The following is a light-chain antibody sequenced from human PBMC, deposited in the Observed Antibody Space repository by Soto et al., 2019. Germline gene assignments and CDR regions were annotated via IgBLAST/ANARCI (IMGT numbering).Light chain of an antibody. Sequence: DIQLTQSPFFLSASVGDRVTIACRASQDIKSYLAWYQQKPGKAPKLLIYPASTLQSGVPSRFSGSGSGTEFTLTITSLQPEDFATYHCQQVNDYPITFGQGTRLEIK. CDR2: PAS. V-gene: IGKV1-9*01. CDR1: QDIKSY. J-gene: IGKJ5*01. CDR3: QQVNDYPIT.